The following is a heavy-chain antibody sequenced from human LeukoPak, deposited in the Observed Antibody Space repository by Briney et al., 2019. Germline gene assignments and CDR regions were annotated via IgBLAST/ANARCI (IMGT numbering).Heavy chain of an antibody. CDR2: ISSSSSTI. D-gene: IGHD1-26*01. J-gene: IGHJ4*02. V-gene: IGHV3-48*04. CDR1: GFTFSSYS. Sequence: PGGSLRLSCAASGFTFSSYSMNWVRQAPGEGLEWVSYISSSSSTIYYADSVKGRFTISRDNAKSSLYLQMNSLRAEDTAVYYCARDSTGSYYNFDYWGQGTLVTVSS. CDR3: ARDSTGSYYNFDY.